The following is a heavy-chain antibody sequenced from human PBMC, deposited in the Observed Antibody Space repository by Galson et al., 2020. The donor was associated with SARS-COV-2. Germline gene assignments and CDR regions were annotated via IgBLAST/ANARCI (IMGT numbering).Heavy chain of an antibody. CDR2: IYPGDSDT. V-gene: IGHV5-51*01. CDR3: ATMGGSSWYPQGAFDI. D-gene: IGHD6-13*01. J-gene: IGHJ3*02. Sequence: GESLKISCKGSGYSFTSYWIGWVRQMPGKGLEWMGIIYPGDSDTRYSPSFQGQVTISADKSISTAYLQWSSLKASDTAMYYCATMGGSSWYPQGAFDIWGQVTMVTVSS. CDR1: GYSFTSYW.